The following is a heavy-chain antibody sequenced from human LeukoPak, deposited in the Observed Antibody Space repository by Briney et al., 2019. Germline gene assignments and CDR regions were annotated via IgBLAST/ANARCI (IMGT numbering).Heavy chain of an antibody. CDR1: GGTFSSYA. J-gene: IGHJ3*02. CDR2: IIPIFGTA. Sequence: ASVKVSCKASGGTFSSYAISWVRQAPGQGLEWMGGIIPIFGTANYAQKFQGRVTITTDESTSTAYMELSSLRSEDTAVYYCAGAGYYDFWSGYVDAFDIWGQGTMVTVSS. CDR3: AGAGYYDFWSGYVDAFDI. D-gene: IGHD3-3*01. V-gene: IGHV1-69*05.